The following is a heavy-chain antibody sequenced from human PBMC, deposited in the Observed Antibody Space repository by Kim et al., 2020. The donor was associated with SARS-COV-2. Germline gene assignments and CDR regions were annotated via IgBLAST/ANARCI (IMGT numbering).Heavy chain of an antibody. J-gene: IGHJ6*02. D-gene: IGHD6-19*01. Sequence: SETLSLICGVSGGSISSNNWWSWVCQPPGKGLEWIGDIYHSGTTNYNPSLKSRVTISVDKSKNQLSLNLRSMTAADTAVYYCARPVAGSVWDVWGQGTTVTVSS. CDR1: GGSISSNNW. CDR2: IYHSGTT. CDR3: ARPVAGSVWDV. V-gene: IGHV4-4*02.